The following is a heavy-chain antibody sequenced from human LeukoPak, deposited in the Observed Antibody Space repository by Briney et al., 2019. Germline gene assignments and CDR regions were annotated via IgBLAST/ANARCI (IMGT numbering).Heavy chain of an antibody. J-gene: IGHJ4*02. CDR1: GYSISSNYY. Sequence: SERLSLTCIVTGYSISSNYYWDWIRQPPGRGLEWIGSIYHSGSTYYNPSLKSRVTISVDTSKNQFSLKLRSVTAADTAVYFCARGKSRGSHIDYWGQGTLVTVSS. D-gene: IGHD1-26*01. V-gene: IGHV4-38-2*02. CDR3: ARGKSRGSHIDY. CDR2: IYHSGST.